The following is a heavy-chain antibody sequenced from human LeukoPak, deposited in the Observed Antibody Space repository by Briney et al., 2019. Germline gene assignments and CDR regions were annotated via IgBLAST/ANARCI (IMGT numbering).Heavy chain of an antibody. CDR1: GFPFSTYS. CDR2: ISNTSGTI. CDR3: ASGRTVYYYYMDV. D-gene: IGHD2-8*01. Sequence: GGSLRLSCAASGFPFSTYSMNWVRLAPGKGVEWVSFISNTSGTIYYADSVKGRFTISRDNAKNSLYLQMNSLRAEDTAVYYCASGRTVYYYYMDVWGKGTTVTVSS. J-gene: IGHJ6*03. V-gene: IGHV3-48*01.